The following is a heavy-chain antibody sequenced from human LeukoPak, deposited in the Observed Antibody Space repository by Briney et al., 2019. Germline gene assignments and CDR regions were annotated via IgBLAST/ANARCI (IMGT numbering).Heavy chain of an antibody. CDR1: GIAVTGNY. CDR2: INTDT. CDR3: AIAQSWDELFDS. Sequence: GGSLTLSCAASGIAVTGNYMSWVRQPPGKGLEWVSFINTDTFYADSVRGRFTISRDSSKNTLFLQMNSLRDEDSAVYYCAIAQSWDELFDSWGPGTLVTASS. D-gene: IGHD1-1*01. J-gene: IGHJ4*02. V-gene: IGHV3-53*01.